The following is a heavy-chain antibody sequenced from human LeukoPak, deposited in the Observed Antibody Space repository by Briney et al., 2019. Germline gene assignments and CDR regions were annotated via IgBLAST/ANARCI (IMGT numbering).Heavy chain of an antibody. CDR3: ATPGAYYYGSGSYPDDY. Sequence: ASVKVSCKVSGYTLTELSMHWVRQAPGKGLEWMGGFDPEDGETIYAQKFQGRVTMTEDTSTDTAYMELSSLRSEDTAVYYCATPGAYYYGSGSYPDDYWGHGTLVTVSS. J-gene: IGHJ4*01. CDR2: FDPEDGET. CDR1: GYTLTELS. D-gene: IGHD3-10*01. V-gene: IGHV1-24*01.